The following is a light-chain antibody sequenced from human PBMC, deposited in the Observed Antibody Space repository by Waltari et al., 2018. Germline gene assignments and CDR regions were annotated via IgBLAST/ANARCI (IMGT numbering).Light chain of an antibody. V-gene: IGLV2-23*01. Sequence: QSALTQPASVSRSPGQSITISCTGTSSDVGHYNLVSWYQHHPGKAPRLMIYEDTKRHSGVSNRFSGSKSGNTASLTISGLQAEDEADYYCCSYTDSTTLVFGGGTGLTVL. J-gene: IGLJ2*01. CDR1: SSDVGHYNL. CDR3: CSYTDSTTLV. CDR2: EDT.